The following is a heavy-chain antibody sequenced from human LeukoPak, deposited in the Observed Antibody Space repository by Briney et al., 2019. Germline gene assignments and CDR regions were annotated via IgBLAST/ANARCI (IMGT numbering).Heavy chain of an antibody. CDR1: GFTFSSYA. D-gene: IGHD6-13*01. CDR3: AKGRIDSGSWYYYYGMDV. V-gene: IGHV3-23*01. J-gene: IGHJ6*02. CDR2: ISGSGGST. Sequence: GGSLRLSCAASGFTFSSYAMNWVRQAPGKGLEWVSAISGSGGSTYYADPVKGRFTISRDNSKNTLYLQMNSLRAEDTAVYYCAKGRIDSGSWYYYYGMDVWGQGTTVTVSS.